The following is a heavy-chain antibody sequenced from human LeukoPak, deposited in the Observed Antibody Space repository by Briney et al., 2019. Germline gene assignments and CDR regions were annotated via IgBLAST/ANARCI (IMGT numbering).Heavy chain of an antibody. J-gene: IGHJ4*02. CDR3: ATDMLRPRLGAKTRRTLGQTTNIVVVPAAPY. CDR1: GYTLTELS. CDR2: FDPEDGET. D-gene: IGHD2-2*01. V-gene: IGHV1-24*01. Sequence: EASVKVSCKVSGYTLTELSMHWVRQAPGKGLEWMGGFDPEDGETIYAQKFQGRVTMTEDTSTDTAYMELSSLRSEDTAVYYCATDMLRPRLGAKTRRTLGQTTNIVVVPAAPYWGQGTLVTVSS.